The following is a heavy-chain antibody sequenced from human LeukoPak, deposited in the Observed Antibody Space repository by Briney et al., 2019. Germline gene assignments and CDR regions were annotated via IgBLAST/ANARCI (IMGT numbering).Heavy chain of an antibody. J-gene: IGHJ4*02. CDR3: ARETGYYGSGSYYIF. CDR1: GHTFTSYD. V-gene: IGHV1-8*01. CDR2: MNPNSGNT. Sequence: ASVRVSCKASGHTFTSYDINWVRQATGQGLEWMGWMNPNSGNTGYAQKFQGRVTMTRNTSISTAYMELSSLRSEDTAVYYCARETGYYGSGSYYIFWGQGTLVTVSS. D-gene: IGHD3-10*01.